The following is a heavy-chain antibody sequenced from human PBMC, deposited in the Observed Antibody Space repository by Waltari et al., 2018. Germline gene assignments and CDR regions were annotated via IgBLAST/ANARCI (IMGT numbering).Heavy chain of an antibody. J-gene: IGHJ4*02. V-gene: IGHV4-34*01. CDR2: INHSGST. CDR3: ARGEGYCSGGSCYPSDY. Sequence: QVQLQQWGAGLLKPSETLSLTCAVYGGSFSGYYWSWIRQPPGKGLEWIGEINHSGSTNSNPSLKSRVTISVDTSKNQFSLKLSSVTAADTAVYYCARGEGYCSGGSCYPSDYWGQGTLVTVSS. D-gene: IGHD2-15*01. CDR1: GGSFSGYY.